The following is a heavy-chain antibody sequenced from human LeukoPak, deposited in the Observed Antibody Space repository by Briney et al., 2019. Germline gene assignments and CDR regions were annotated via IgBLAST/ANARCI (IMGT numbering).Heavy chain of an antibody. J-gene: IGHJ4*02. D-gene: IGHD3-3*01. Sequence: SGTLSLTCAVSGGSISSSNWWSWVRQPPGKGLEWIGEIYHSGSTNYNPSLKSRVTISVDTSKNQFSLKLSSVTAADTAVYYCARAQGYDFWSGYPPIDYWGQGTLVTVSP. CDR2: IYHSGST. CDR1: GGSISSSNW. V-gene: IGHV4-4*02. CDR3: ARAQGYDFWSGYPPIDY.